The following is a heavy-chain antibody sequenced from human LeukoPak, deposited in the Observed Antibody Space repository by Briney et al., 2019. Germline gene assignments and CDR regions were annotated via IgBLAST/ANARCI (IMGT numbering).Heavy chain of an antibody. J-gene: IGHJ4*02. CDR2: IYYNGNT. V-gene: IGHV4-31*03. CDR3: GRDWGYGDPGIDY. D-gene: IGHD4-17*01. CDR1: GASISSGRYY. Sequence: SQTLSLTCTVSGASISSGRYYWTWIRQHPGKGLEWIGYIYYNGNTHYNPSLRSRLSISIDTSKNQFSLKLSSVTVADTAVYYCGRDWGYGDPGIDYWGLGTLVAVSS.